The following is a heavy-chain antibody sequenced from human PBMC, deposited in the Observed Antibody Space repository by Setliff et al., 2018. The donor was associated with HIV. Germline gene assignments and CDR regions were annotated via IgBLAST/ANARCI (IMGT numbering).Heavy chain of an antibody. Sequence: SETLSLTCTVSGGSISSGSYYWSWNRQPAGKGLEWIGRIYTGGSTNYNPSLKSRVTISVDTSKNKFFLKLSAVTAADTAVYYCARTRGYTYGYIDSWAQGNLVTVSS. D-gene: IGHD5-18*01. CDR1: GGSISSGSYY. V-gene: IGHV4-61*02. CDR3: ARTRGYTYGYIDS. J-gene: IGHJ4*02. CDR2: IYTGGST.